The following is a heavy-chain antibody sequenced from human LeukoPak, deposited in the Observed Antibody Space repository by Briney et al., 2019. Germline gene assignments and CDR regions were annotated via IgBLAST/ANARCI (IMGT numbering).Heavy chain of an antibody. D-gene: IGHD3-22*01. V-gene: IGHV4-39*07. CDR2: IYHSGST. J-gene: IGHJ4*02. CDR1: GGSISSSSYY. Sequence: SETLSLTCTVSGGSISSSSYYWGWIRQPPGKGLEWIGSIYHSGSTYYNPSLKSRVTISVDTSKNQFSLKLSSVTAADTAVYYCANYYYDSSGYLSAFDYWGQGTLVTVSS. CDR3: ANYYYDSSGYLSAFDY.